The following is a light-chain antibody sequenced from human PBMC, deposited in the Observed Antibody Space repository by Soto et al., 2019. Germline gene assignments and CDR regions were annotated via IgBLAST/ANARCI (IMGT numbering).Light chain of an antibody. Sequence: IALTQSPGTLSLSPGERATLSCRARQSVPNNYIAWYQQKPRQAPRLLIYGASRRATGIPDRFSGSGSGTDFTLTISRLAPEDSAMYYCQQRSNWPVTFGGGTKVEIK. CDR3: QQRSNWPVT. J-gene: IGKJ4*01. CDR1: QSVPNNY. V-gene: IGKV3D-20*02. CDR2: GAS.